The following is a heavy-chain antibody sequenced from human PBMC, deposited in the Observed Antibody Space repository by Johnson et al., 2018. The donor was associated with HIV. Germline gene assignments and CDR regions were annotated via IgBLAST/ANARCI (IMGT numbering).Heavy chain of an antibody. V-gene: IGHV3-66*01. J-gene: IGHJ3*02. CDR3: ARSQVAATSEGAFNI. CDR1: GFSFGDYG. CDR2: IYSGGST. Sequence: MQLVESGGGLVQPGRSLRLSCTASGFSFGDYGMSWVRQAPGKGLEWVSVIYSGGSTYYADSVKGRFTISRDNSKNTLYLQMNSLRAEDTAVYYCARSQVAATSEGAFNIWGQGTMVTVSS. D-gene: IGHD2-15*01.